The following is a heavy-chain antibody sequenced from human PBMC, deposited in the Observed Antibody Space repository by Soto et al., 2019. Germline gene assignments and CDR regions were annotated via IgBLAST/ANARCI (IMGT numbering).Heavy chain of an antibody. J-gene: IGHJ6*02. V-gene: IGHV3-30-3*01. D-gene: IGHD3-3*01. CDR3: ARGGTIFGVAKGYYGMDV. Sequence: GGSLRLSCAASGFTFSSYAMHGVRQAPGKGLEGVAVISYDGSNKYYADSVKGRFTISRDNSKNTLYLQMNSLSAEDTAVYYCARGGTIFGVAKGYYGMDVWGQGTTVTVSS. CDR2: ISYDGSNK. CDR1: GFTFSSYA.